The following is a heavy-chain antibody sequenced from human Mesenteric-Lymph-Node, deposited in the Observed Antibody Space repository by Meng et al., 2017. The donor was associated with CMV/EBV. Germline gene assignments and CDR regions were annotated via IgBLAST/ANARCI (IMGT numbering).Heavy chain of an antibody. D-gene: IGHD3-10*01. V-gene: IGHV1-69*06. CDR2: IIPIFGTA. J-gene: IGHJ1*01. CDR3: ARVPPETHYGSGSYYKSDGPDVIKEYFQH. Sequence: RQAPGQGLEWMGGIIPIFGTANYAQKFQGRVTITADKSTSTAYMELSSLRSEDTAVYYCARVPPETHYGSGSYYKSDGPDVIKEYFQHWGQGTLVTVSS.